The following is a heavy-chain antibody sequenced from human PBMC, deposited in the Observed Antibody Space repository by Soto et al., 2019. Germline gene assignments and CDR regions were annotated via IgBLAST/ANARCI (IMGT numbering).Heavy chain of an antibody. J-gene: IGHJ4*02. CDR2: ISKNGGNK. CDR3: AQRGGNDYWGGFDY. D-gene: IGHD7-27*01. CDR1: GFTFSNYD. Sequence: GGSLRLSCAASGFTFSNYDMSWVRQAPGKGLEWVSGISKNGGNKWYADTVKGRFTISRDNSKNTLFLQMISLRPDDTAVYYCAQRGGNDYWGGFDYWGPGTLVTVSS. V-gene: IGHV3-23*01.